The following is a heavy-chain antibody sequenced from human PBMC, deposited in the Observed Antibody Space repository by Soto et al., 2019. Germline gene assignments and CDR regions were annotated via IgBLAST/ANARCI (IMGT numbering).Heavy chain of an antibody. CDR1: GGSISSGGYY. Sequence: QVQLQESGPGLVKPSQTLSLTCTVSGGSISSGGYYWSWIRQHPGKGLEWIGYIYYSGSTYYNPSPKRRVTMSVYTSKNQFSRKLSSLTAADTAVYYCARVGGIIWFDPWGQGTLVTVSS. CDR3: ARVGGIIWFDP. D-gene: IGHD3-16*01. J-gene: IGHJ5*02. V-gene: IGHV4-31*03. CDR2: IYYSGST.